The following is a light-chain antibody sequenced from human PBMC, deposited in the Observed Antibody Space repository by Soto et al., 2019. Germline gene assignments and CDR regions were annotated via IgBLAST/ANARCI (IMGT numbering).Light chain of an antibody. CDR1: SSNIGAGYD. V-gene: IGLV1-40*01. Sequence: QSVLTQPPSVSGAPGQRVTISCTGSSSNIGAGYDVRWYQQFPETSPKLLIYANNNRPSGVPNRFSGSKSGNTASLTISGLRAEDEADYYCCSYAGNYILIFGGGTQLTVL. CDR3: CSYAGNYILI. CDR2: ANN. J-gene: IGLJ2*01.